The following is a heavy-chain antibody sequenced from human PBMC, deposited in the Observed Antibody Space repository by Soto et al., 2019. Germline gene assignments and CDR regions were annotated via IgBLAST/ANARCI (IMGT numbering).Heavy chain of an antibody. CDR2: IDPSDSYT. CDR3: AKGTAMVTSYGMDV. V-gene: IGHV5-10-1*01. J-gene: IGHJ6*02. D-gene: IGHD5-18*01. CDR1: GYSLTSYW. Sequence: RGECLKISCKGSGYSLTSYWISWVRHMPGKGLEWMGRIDPSDSYTNYSPSFQGHVTISADKSISTAYLQWSSLRAEDTAVYFCAKGTAMVTSYGMDVWGQGTTVPVSS.